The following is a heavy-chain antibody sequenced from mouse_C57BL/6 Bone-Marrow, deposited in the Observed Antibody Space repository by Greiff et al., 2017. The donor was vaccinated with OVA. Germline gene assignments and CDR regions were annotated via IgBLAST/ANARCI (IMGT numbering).Heavy chain of an antibody. D-gene: IGHD1-1*01. V-gene: IGHV1-52*01. CDR2: IDPPDSKT. J-gene: IGHJ3*01. CDR3: AREIWNYYGPFAY. CDR1: GYTFTSYW. Sequence: QVQLQQPGAELVRPGSSVKLSCKASGYTFTSYWMNWVKRRPIQGLDWIGNIDPPDSKTHYNQNFKDKATLTVAKSSSTAYMQLSSLTSEDPAVYYGAREIWNYYGPFAYWGQGTLVTVSA.